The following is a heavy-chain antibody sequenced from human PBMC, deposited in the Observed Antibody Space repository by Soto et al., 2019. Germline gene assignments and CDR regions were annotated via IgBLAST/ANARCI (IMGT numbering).Heavy chain of an antibody. CDR2: INPNSGGT. V-gene: IGHV1-2*02. CDR1: GYTFTGYY. CDR3: ARDYDSSGYYHDFDF. D-gene: IGHD3-22*01. Sequence: ASVKVSCKASGYTFTGYYMHWVRQAPGQGLEWMGWINPNSGGTNYAQKFQGRVTMTRDTSISTAYMELSRLRSDGTAVYYCARDYDSSGYYHDFDFWGQGTLVTVSS. J-gene: IGHJ4*02.